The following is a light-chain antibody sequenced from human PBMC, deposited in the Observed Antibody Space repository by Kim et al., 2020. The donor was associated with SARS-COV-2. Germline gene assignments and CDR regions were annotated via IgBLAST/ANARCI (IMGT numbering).Light chain of an antibody. J-gene: IGLJ2*01. CDR2: GKK. CDR1: SLKRYY. V-gene: IGLV3-19*01. Sequence: VALGQTVRITCQGDSLKRYYATWYQQKPGQAPRLVIYGKKNRPSGIPDRFSGSSSGNTASLTITGTQAGDEADYYCNSRDSNDNVVFGGGTQLTVL. CDR3: NSRDSNDNVV.